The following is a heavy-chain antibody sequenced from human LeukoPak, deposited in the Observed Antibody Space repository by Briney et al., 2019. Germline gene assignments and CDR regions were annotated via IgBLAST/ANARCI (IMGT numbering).Heavy chain of an antibody. D-gene: IGHD5-18*01. CDR2: IRYDGSNK. CDR3: AKVKDTAMVTIDY. CDR1: GFTFTIYG. J-gene: IGHJ4*02. Sequence: GGSLRLSCAASGFTFTIYGMHLVRQAPGKGLEWVAFIRYDGSNKYYADSVKGRFTISRDNSRSTLYLQMNSLRAEDTAVYYSAKVKDTAMVTIDYWGQGTLVTVSS. V-gene: IGHV3-30*02.